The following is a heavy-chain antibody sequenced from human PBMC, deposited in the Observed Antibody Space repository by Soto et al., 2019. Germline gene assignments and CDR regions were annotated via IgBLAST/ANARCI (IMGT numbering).Heavy chain of an antibody. J-gene: IGHJ4*02. CDR3: ARGVPIFMDY. CDR1: GYTFTSYA. V-gene: IGHV1-3*05. CDR2: INAGNGNT. D-gene: IGHD3-10*01. Sequence: QVQLVQSGAEEKKPGASVKVSCRASGYTFTSYAIHWVRQAPGQRLEWMGWINAGNGNTKYSQKFQGRVTITRDTAASTAYMDLSSLRSEDTAVYYCARGVPIFMDYWGQGTLVTVSS.